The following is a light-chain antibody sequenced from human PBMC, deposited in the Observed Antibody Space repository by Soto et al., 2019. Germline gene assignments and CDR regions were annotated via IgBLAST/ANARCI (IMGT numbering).Light chain of an antibody. CDR1: QGINNY. CDR3: LQHNSYPPT. V-gene: IGKV1-17*03. J-gene: IGKJ1*01. CDR2: GAS. Sequence: DIQMTQSPSAMSSSVGDRFTVTCRASQGINNYLDWFQQKPGKVPKRLIYGASSLPSGVPSRFSGSGSGTEVTLTISSLPPEDFATYYCLQHNSYPPTFGQGTKVDIK.